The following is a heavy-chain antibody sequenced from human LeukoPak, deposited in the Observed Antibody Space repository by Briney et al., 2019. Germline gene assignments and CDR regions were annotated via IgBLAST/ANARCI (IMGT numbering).Heavy chain of an antibody. V-gene: IGHV3-7*01. CDR2: VNPGGSVQ. CDR1: GVAIGSSW. J-gene: IGHJ1*01. CDR3: ATAFPYCSEDNCAL. D-gene: IGHD2-15*01. Sequence: GGSLRLSCIASGVAIGSSWMSWVRQSPGKRLEWVANVNPGGSVQNYVDSVTGRFTISRDNAKNSLYLQMNNLRADDTAVYYCATAFPYCSEDNCALGGQGTLVTVSS.